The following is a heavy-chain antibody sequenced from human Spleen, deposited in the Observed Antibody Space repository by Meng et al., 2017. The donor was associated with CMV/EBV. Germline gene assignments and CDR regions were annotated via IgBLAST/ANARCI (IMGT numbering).Heavy chain of an antibody. D-gene: IGHD6-25*01. CDR3: ARDSFAARTGGWDYYYYGMDV. J-gene: IGHJ6*02. CDR1: GGSISSYY. V-gene: IGHV4-59*01. CDR2: IYYSGST. Sequence: SETLSLTCTVSGGSISSYYWNWIRQPPWKGLEWIGYIYYSGSTNYNPSLKSRVTISVDTSKNLFSLKLSSVIAADSAVYYCARDSFAARTGGWDYYYYGMDVWGQGTTVTVSS.